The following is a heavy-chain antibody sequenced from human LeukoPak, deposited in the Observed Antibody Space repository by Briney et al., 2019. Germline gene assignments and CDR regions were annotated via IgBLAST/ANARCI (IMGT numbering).Heavy chain of an antibody. D-gene: IGHD6-19*01. J-gene: IGHJ4*02. CDR2: LSSSSSVI. CDR1: GFTFSTYA. V-gene: IGHV3-48*01. CDR3: ARDSRAVAADFDY. Sequence: GGSLRLSCAASGFTFSTYATDWVRQAPGKGLEWVSYLSSSSSVIYHADSVKGRFTISRDNSKNTLYLQMNSLRAEDTAEYFCARDSRAVAADFDYWGQGTLVTVSS.